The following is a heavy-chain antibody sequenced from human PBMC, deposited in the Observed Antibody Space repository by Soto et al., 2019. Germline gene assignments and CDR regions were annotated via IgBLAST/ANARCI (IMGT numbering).Heavy chain of an antibody. J-gene: IGHJ4*02. CDR2: ISSSSSYI. CDR1: GFTFSSYS. D-gene: IGHD6-19*01. V-gene: IGHV3-21*01. CDR3: ARERGYSSGWPYDFDY. Sequence: EVQLVESGGGLVKPGGSLRLSCAASGFTFSSYSMNWVRQAPGKGLEWVSSISSSSSYIYYADSVKGRFTISRDNAKNXRAMQMNSLRDEDTAVYDCARERGYSSGWPYDFDYWGQGTLVTVSS.